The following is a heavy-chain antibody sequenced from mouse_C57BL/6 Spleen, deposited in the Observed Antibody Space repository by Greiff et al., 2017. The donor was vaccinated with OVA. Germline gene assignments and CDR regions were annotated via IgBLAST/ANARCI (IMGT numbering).Heavy chain of an antibody. V-gene: IGHV1-15*01. CDR1: GYTFTDYE. Sequence: VQLQESGAELVRPGASVTLSCKASGYTFTDYEMHWVKQTPVHGLEWIGAIDPETGGTAYNQKFKGKAILTADKSSSTAYMELRSLTSEDSAVYYCTRKDYAMDYWGQGTSVTVSS. CDR3: TRKDYAMDY. J-gene: IGHJ4*01. CDR2: IDPETGGT.